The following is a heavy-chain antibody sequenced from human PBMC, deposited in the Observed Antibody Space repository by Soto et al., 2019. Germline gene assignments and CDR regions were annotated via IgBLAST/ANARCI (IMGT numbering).Heavy chain of an antibody. D-gene: IGHD2-2*01. J-gene: IGHJ6*02. CDR3: ARFVRSCSGTTWYPRVDV. V-gene: IGHV4-61*01. CDR1: GGSVSSDTHY. CDR2: IYSSGST. Sequence: SETLSLTCTVSGGSVSSDTHYWSWIRQPPGKRLEWIGFIYSSGSTNYNPSFKSRVTMSVDTSKNQFSLKLRSVIVADTAVYHCARFVRSCSGTTWYPRVDVWGQGTTVTVSS.